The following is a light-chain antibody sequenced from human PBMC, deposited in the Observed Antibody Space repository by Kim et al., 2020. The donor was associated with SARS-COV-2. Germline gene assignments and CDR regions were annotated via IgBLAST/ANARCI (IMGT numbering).Light chain of an antibody. J-gene: IGKJ2*03. V-gene: IGKV1-39*01. CDR3: QQSYTLPYS. CDR1: QSISHY. Sequence: DIQMTQSPSSLSASVGDRVTITCRASQSISHYLNWYQQKPGKAPKPLIYDGVSLQSGVPSRFSGSRSGTEFTLTISSLQPEDFATYYCQQSYTLPYSFGQGTKLEIK. CDR2: DGV.